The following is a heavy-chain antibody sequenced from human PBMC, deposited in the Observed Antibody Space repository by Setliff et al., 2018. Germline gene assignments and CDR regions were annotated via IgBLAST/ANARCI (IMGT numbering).Heavy chain of an antibody. CDR2: IGAYTGNT. CDR1: GYTLINYG. Sequence: GASVKVSCKASGYTLINYGISWVRQAPGQGLEWMGWIGAYTGNTNYAQKFQGRVTMTTDESTNTAYLELRGLRSDDTAVYYCMRLVRFCSRTVCQRLSGDDYWGQGTLVTVSS. D-gene: IGHD3-3*01. V-gene: IGHV1-18*01. CDR3: MRLVRFCSRTVCQRLSGDDY. J-gene: IGHJ4*02.